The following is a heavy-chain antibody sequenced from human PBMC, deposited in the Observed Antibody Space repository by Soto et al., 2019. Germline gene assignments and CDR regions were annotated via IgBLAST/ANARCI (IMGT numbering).Heavy chain of an antibody. CDR3: ARDQEPGYYGDYEPSLDY. D-gene: IGHD4-17*01. V-gene: IGHV3-7*01. CDR2: IKQDGSEK. Sequence: GGSLRLSCAASGFTFSSYWMSWVRQAPGKGLEWVANIKQDGSEKYYVDSVKGRFTISRDNAKNSLYLQMNSLRAEDTTVYYCARDQEPGYYGDYEPSLDYWGQGTLVTVSS. CDR1: GFTFSSYW. J-gene: IGHJ4*02.